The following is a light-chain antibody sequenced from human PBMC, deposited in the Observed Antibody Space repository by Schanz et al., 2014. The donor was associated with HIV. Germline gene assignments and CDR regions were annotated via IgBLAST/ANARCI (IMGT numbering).Light chain of an antibody. Sequence: QSVLTQPPSVSAAPGQKVTISCSGSSSNIGNNYVPWYQQLPGTAPKLLIYDNTKRPSGIPDRFSGSKSGTSATLDISGLQSEDDADYYCAAWDDSLNGVIFGGGTKLTVL. CDR2: DNT. CDR1: SSNIGNNY. J-gene: IGLJ2*01. V-gene: IGLV1-51*01. CDR3: AAWDDSLNGVI.